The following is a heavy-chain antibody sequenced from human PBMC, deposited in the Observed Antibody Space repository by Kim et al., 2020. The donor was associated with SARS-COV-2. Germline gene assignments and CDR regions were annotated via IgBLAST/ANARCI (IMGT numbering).Heavy chain of an antibody. Sequence: ASVKVSCKASGYTFTSYAMNWVRQAPGQGLEWMGWINTNTGNPTYAQGFTGRFVFSLDTSVSTAYLQISSLKAEDTAVYYCARDPANYDILTGYPHPNFDYWGQGTLVTVSS. CDR2: INTNTGNP. CDR3: ARDPANYDILTGYPHPNFDY. J-gene: IGHJ4*02. CDR1: GYTFTSYA. V-gene: IGHV7-4-1*02. D-gene: IGHD3-9*01.